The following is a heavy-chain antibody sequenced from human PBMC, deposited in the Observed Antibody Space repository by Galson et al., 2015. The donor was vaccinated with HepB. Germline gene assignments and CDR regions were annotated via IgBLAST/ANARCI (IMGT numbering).Heavy chain of an antibody. Sequence: SVKVSCKASGGTLSNCVFSWVRQAPGQGLEWMGGIIPIFGAANYAQKFQGRVTITADESTSTAYMELSSLRSEDTAVYYCARHSGWDSLEEWDDDAFDMWGQGTMVTVSS. CDR1: GGTLSNCV. D-gene: IGHD6-19*01. J-gene: IGHJ3*02. CDR3: ARHSGWDSLEEWDDDAFDM. CDR2: IIPIFGAA. V-gene: IGHV1-69*13.